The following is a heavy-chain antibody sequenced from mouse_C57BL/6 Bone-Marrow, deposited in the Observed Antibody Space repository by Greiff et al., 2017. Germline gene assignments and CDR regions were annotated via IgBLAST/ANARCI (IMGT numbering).Heavy chain of an antibody. D-gene: IGHD1-1*01. CDR1: GYTFTDHT. Sequence: VKLVESDAELVKPGASVKISCKVSGYTFTDHTIHWMKQRPEQGLEWIGYIYPRDGSTKYNEKFKGKATLTADKSSSTAYMQLNSLTSEDSAVYFCAKYYYGRNYFDYWGQGTTLTVSS. J-gene: IGHJ2*01. V-gene: IGHV1-78*01. CDR2: IYPRDGST. CDR3: AKYYYGRNYFDY.